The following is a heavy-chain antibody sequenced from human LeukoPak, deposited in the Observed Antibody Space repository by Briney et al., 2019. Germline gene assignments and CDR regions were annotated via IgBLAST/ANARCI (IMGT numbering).Heavy chain of an antibody. CDR1: GYTFTSYG. V-gene: IGHV1-18*01. CDR2: ISAYNGNT. J-gene: IGHJ6*02. D-gene: IGHD4-23*01. CDR3: ARDIPLTTVVTLYCYGMDV. Sequence: EASVKVSCKASGYTFTSYGISWVRQAPGQGLEWMGWISAYNGNTNYAQKLQGRVTMTTDTSTSTAYMELRSLRSDDTAVYYCARDIPLTTVVTLYCYGMDVWGQGTTVTVSS.